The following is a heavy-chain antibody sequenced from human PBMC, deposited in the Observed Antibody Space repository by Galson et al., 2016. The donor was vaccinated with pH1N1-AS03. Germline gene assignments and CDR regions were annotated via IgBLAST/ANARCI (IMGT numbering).Heavy chain of an antibody. CDR3: ARVDSSTYSDGWVPFDY. D-gene: IGHD5-24*01. V-gene: IGHV3-53*01. CDR2: IYTGGDT. Sequence: SLRLSCAVSGLSVAKNYMSWVRQAPGEGLEWVSSIYTGGDTFYTDSVRGRFTISRDDSKNTLYLQMNSLRAADTAMYHCARVDSSTYSDGWVPFDYWGQGTLVTVSS. J-gene: IGHJ4*02. CDR1: GLSVAKNY.